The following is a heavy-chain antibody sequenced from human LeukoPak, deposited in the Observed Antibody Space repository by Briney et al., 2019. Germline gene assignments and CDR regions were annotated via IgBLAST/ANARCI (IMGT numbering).Heavy chain of an antibody. V-gene: IGHV3-7*01. CDR3: AKLARGDGFDL. CDR2: IKQDGSPK. CDR1: GFTSNGYW. Sequence: GGCVSLSCAASGFTSNGYWMSWVRQAPGTGREGVASIKQDGSPKKYVDPVKGRFTISGDNAKNSVYLQMNSLRAEDTAVYYCAKLARGDGFDLWGQGTKVTVSS. J-gene: IGHJ3*01.